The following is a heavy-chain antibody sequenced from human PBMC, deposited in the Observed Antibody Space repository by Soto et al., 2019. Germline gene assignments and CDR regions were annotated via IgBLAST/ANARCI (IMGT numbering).Heavy chain of an antibody. CDR3: ARDSRDSSSRGGVYYFGY. J-gene: IGHJ4*02. CDR2: IIPILGIA. V-gene: IGHV1-69*10. Sequence: ASVKVSCKASGGTFSSYAISWVRQAPGQGLEWMGGIIPILGIANYAQKFQGRVTITADKSTSTADMELSSLRSEDTAVYYCARDSRDSSSRGGVYYFGYWGQGTLVTVSS. D-gene: IGHD6-13*01. CDR1: GGTFSSYA.